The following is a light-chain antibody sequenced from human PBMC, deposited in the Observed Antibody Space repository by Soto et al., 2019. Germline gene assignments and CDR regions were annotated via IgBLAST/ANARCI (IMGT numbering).Light chain of an antibody. CDR3: QQYTGPTTT. J-gene: IGKJ5*01. V-gene: IGKV3D-15*01. CDR1: QSVSSN. Sequence: EIVMTQSPATLSLSPGERATLSCRASQSVSSNLAWYQQKPGQAPRLLIYGASTRAAGIPDRFSGSGSGTDFTLTITRLQNEDSAVYFCQQYTGPTTTFGQGTRLEIK. CDR2: GAS.